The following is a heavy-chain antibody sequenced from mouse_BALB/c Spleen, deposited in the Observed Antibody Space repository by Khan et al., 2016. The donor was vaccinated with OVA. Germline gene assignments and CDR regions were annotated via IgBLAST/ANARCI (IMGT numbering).Heavy chain of an antibody. CDR2: IWAGGST. CDR1: GFSLTSYC. D-gene: IGHD1-3*01. J-gene: IGHJ2*01. Sequence: VQLQESGPGLVAPSQSLSITFTFSGFSLTSYCVPWFRQPPRKGLELLGVIWAGGSTNYNSALMSRLSIRKDNSKSQVFLKMNSLQTDDTAMYDCARLEDIWGQGTTLTVSS. CDR3: ARLEDI. V-gene: IGHV2-9*02.